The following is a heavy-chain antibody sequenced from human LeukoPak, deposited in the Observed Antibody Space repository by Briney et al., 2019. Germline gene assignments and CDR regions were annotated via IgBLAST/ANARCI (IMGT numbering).Heavy chain of an antibody. V-gene: IGHV3-23*01. CDR1: GFTFSSYA. D-gene: IGHD2-2*01. CDR2: ISGSGGST. CDR3: AKSSGRFVVVPAAIRNMDV. Sequence: GGSLRPSCAASGFTFSSYAMSWVRQAPGKGLEWVSAISGSGGSTYYADSVKGRFTISRDNSKNTLYLQMNSLRAEDTAVYYCAKSSGRFVVVPAAIRNMDVWGKGTTVTVSS. J-gene: IGHJ6*03.